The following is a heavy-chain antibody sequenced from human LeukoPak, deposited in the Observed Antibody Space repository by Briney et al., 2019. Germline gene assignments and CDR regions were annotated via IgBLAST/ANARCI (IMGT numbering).Heavy chain of an antibody. V-gene: IGHV3-11*01. Sequence: GGSLRLSCAASGFTFSDYYMSWIRQAPGKGLEWVSYISSGRTTIYYADSGKGRFTISRDNVKNFLYLQMNSVRVEDTAVYYCARVGATAYFDYWGQGTLVAVSS. J-gene: IGHJ4*02. CDR1: GFTFSDYY. D-gene: IGHD1-26*01. CDR3: ARVGATAYFDY. CDR2: ISSGRTTI.